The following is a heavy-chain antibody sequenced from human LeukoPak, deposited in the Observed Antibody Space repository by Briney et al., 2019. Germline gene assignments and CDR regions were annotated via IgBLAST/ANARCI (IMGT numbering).Heavy chain of an antibody. CDR1: GFTFSNYG. Sequence: GRSLRLSCAASGFTFSNYGMHWVRQAPGKGLEWVAVISYDGSNKYYADSVKGRFTISRDNSKNTLYLQMNSLRAEDTAVYYCSSGTILDYWGQGTLVTVSS. CDR2: ISYDGSNK. J-gene: IGHJ4*02. CDR3: SSGTILDY. D-gene: IGHD1-14*01. V-gene: IGHV3-30*03.